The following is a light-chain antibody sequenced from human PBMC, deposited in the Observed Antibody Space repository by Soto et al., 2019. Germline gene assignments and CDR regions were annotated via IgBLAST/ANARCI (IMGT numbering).Light chain of an antibody. CDR1: SSDVGGYNY. J-gene: IGLJ1*01. CDR2: DVR. Sequence: QSALTQPASVSGSPGQSITISCTGTSSDVGGYNYVSWYQQHPGKAPKLMIYDVRNRPSGVSNRFSGSKSVNTASLTISGLQADDYADYYCSSYTTLSTYVSGTGTKLNVL. V-gene: IGLV2-14*01. CDR3: SSYTTLSTYV.